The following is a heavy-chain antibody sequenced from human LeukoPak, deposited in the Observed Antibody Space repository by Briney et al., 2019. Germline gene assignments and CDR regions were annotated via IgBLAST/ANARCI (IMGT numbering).Heavy chain of an antibody. CDR1: GFTFSSYS. J-gene: IGHJ6*02. CDR3: AREKGKVHYDILTGYFPDYYYYYGMDV. V-gene: IGHV3-21*01. CDR2: ISSSSSSI. Sequence: GGSPRLSCAASGFTFSSYSMNWVRQAPGKGLEWVSSISSSSSSIYYADSVKGRFTISRDNAKNSLYLQMNSLRAEDTAVYYCAREKGKVHYDILTGYFPDYYYYYGMDVWGQGTTVTVSS. D-gene: IGHD3-9*01.